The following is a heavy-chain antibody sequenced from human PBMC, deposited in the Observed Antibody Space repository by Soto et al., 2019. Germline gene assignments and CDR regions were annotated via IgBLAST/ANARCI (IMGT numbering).Heavy chain of an antibody. Sequence: QVQLQESGPGLVKPSETLSLSCTVSGGSVSSGGYYWSWIRQPPGRGLEWIGYIYSSGSTNYNPTLKSRITISVDTSRNQFSLRLSSATAADTAVYYCASAAPRYSTSGFFFEYWGQGTPVTVSS. D-gene: IGHD6-13*01. CDR3: ASAAPRYSTSGFFFEY. CDR1: GGSVSSGGYY. CDR2: IYSSGST. J-gene: IGHJ4*02. V-gene: IGHV4-61*08.